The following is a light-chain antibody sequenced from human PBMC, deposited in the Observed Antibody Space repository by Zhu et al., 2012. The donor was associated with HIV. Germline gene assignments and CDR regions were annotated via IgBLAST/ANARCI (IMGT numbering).Light chain of an antibody. CDR2: GAS. V-gene: IGKV3D-15*01. J-gene: IGKJ1*01. CDR3: QQYKDWST. CDR1: QSVSTN. Sequence: MTQSPGTLSVSPGERATLSCRASQSVSTNLAWYQQRPGQAPRLLIYGASHQGHGILPRQVQWQVGLGQSSLSPSAACSLKILLVYYCQQYKDWSTFGQGTKVEI.